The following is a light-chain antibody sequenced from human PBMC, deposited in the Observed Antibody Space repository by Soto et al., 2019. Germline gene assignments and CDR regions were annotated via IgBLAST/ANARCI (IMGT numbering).Light chain of an antibody. CDR2: NVS. V-gene: IGLV2-14*01. J-gene: IGLJ2*01. Sequence: QSALTQPASVSGSPGQSISISCTGTSSDIGDYNYVAWYQQHPGKAPKLIIYNVSNRPSGVSDRFSGSKSGNTASLTISGLQAEDEADYYCTSFTSSTTPSNIGVFGGGTKLTVL. CDR3: TSFTSSTTPSNIGV. CDR1: SSDIGDYNY.